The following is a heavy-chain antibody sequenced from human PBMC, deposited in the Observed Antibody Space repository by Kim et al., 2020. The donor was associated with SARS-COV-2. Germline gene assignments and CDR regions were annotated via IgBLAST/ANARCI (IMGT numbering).Heavy chain of an antibody. CDR3: ARSPPYPNIVGATIFDY. Sequence: LKGRVTISVETSKNQFSLKLSSVTAADTAVYYCARSPPYPNIVGATIFDYWGQGTLVTVSS. D-gene: IGHD1-26*01. V-gene: IGHV4-59*01. J-gene: IGHJ4*02.